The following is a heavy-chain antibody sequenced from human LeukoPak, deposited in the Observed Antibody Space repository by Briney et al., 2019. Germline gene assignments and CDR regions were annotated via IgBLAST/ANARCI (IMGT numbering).Heavy chain of an antibody. V-gene: IGHV1-18*01. D-gene: IGHD3-22*01. CDR2: ISAYNGNT. Sequence: GASVKVSCKASGYTFTSYGISWVRQAPGQGLEWMGWISAYNGNTNYAQKLQGRVTMTIDTSTSTAYMELRSLRSDDTAVYYCARGGYYYDSSGYSHDAFDIWGQGTMVTVSS. CDR1: GYTFTSYG. J-gene: IGHJ3*02. CDR3: ARGGYYYDSSGYSHDAFDI.